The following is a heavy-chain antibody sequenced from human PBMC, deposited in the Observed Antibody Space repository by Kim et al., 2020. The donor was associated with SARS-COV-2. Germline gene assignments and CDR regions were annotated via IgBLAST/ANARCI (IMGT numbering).Heavy chain of an antibody. D-gene: IGHD3-16*01. CDR1: GGSISSFY. J-gene: IGHJ4*02. CDR2: IYYGGST. CDR3: ARHSVGITAFDY. V-gene: IGHV4-59*08. Sequence: SETLSLTCTVSGGSISSFYWSWIRQPPGKGLEWIGYIYYGGSTNYNPSLKSRVTISVDTSKNQFSLKLSSVTAADTAVYYCARHSVGITAFDYWGQGTLVTVSS.